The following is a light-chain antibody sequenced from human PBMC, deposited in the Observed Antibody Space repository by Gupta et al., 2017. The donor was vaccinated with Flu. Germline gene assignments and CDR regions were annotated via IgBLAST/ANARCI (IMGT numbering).Light chain of an antibody. V-gene: IGKV1-5*03. Sequence: DIQMIQSPSTLSASVGDRVTITCRASQSIGRYLTWYQQKPGKAPKLLIYMTSSLDNGVPSRFSGSGSGTEFTLTISSLQPDDLASYHCQQYHNFWTFGQGTKVEIK. J-gene: IGKJ1*01. CDR2: MTS. CDR3: QQYHNFWT. CDR1: QSIGRY.